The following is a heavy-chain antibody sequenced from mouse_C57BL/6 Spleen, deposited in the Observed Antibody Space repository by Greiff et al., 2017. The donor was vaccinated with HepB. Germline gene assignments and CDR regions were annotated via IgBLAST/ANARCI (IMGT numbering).Heavy chain of an antibody. D-gene: IGHD3-2*02. J-gene: IGHJ3*01. CDR2: IDPSDSYT. CDR3: ARAKAAQALFAY. CDR1: GYTFTSYW. V-gene: IGHV1-69*01. Sequence: VKLQQPGAELVMPGASVKLSCKASGYTFTSYWMHWVKQRPGQGLEWIGEIDPSDSYTNYNQKFKGKSTLTVDKSSSTAYMQLSSLTSEDSAVYYCARAKAAQALFAYWGQGTLVTVSA.